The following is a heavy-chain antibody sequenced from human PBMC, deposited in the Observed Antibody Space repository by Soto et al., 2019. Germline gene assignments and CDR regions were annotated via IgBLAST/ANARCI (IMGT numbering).Heavy chain of an antibody. CDR2: IYYSGST. D-gene: IGHD3-3*01. CDR3: ARVRDWFDP. CDR1: GGSISSYY. V-gene: IGHV4-59*12. J-gene: IGHJ5*02. Sequence: SETLSLTCTVSGGSISSYYWSWIRQPPGRGLEWIGYIYYSGSTNYNPSLKSRVTISVDTSKNQFSLKLTSVTAADTAVYYCARVRDWFDPWGQGTLVTVSS.